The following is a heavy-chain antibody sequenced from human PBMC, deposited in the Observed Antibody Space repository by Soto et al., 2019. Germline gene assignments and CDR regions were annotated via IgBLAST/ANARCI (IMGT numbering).Heavy chain of an antibody. J-gene: IGHJ5*02. D-gene: IGHD6-13*01. Sequence: HVQLQESGPGLVKPSETLSLTCTVSGGSISNYYWSWTRQPAGKGLEWIGRIYTSGSTNYNPSLKSRVTMSVDTSKNQFSLKLSSVTAADTAVYYCARGVAAAGTRGGPWFDPWGQGTLVTVSS. CDR2: IYTSGST. CDR3: ARGVAAAGTRGGPWFDP. V-gene: IGHV4-4*07. CDR1: GGSISNYY.